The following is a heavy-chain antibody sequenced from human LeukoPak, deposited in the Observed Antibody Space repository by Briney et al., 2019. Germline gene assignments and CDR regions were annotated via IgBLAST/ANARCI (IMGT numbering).Heavy chain of an antibody. CDR2: INHRGRT. V-gene: IGHV4-34*01. J-gene: IGHJ5*02. D-gene: IGHD5-12*01. Sequence: PSASLSLTCGVYGGSFSGYYTSWVRQPPGKGLEWIGEINHRGRTNYNPSLKSRVTISVDTSKNQFSLKLSSVTAADTAVFYCARAGYPNGWFDPWGQGTLVTVSS. CDR1: GGSFSGYY. CDR3: ARAGYPNGWFDP.